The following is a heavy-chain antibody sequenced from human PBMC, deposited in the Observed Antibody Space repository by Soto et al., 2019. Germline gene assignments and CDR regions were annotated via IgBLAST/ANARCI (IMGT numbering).Heavy chain of an antibody. Sequence: QVQLAQSGAEVRKPGSSVKVSCRASGGSFSDFAFSWVRQAPGQGLEWMGGIIPMFAATKYAQRFQGRVTITAAASTRTVYLALSSLTSDDSAVYYCARGGIVAVPAALSSYDDYTHYRFDSWGQGTLVSVSS. D-gene: IGHD2-15*01. V-gene: IGHV1-69*01. J-gene: IGHJ4*02. CDR2: IIPMFAAT. CDR1: GGSFSDFA. CDR3: ARGGIVAVPAALSSYDDYTHYRFDS.